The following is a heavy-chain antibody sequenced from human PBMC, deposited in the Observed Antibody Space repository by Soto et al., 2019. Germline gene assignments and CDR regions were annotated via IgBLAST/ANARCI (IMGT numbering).Heavy chain of an antibody. D-gene: IGHD2-15*01. CDR2: IIPIFGTA. CDR1: GGTFSSYA. V-gene: IGHV1-69*13. Sequence: PSVKVSCKASGGTFSSYAISWVRQAPGQGLEWMGGIIPIFGTANYAQKFQGRVTITADESTSTAYMELSSLRSEDTAVYYCASCSGGSCYGDYYGMDVWGQGTTVTVSS. J-gene: IGHJ6*02. CDR3: ASCSGGSCYGDYYGMDV.